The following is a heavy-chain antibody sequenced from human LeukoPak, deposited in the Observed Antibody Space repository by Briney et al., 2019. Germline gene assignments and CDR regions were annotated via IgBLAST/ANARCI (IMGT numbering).Heavy chain of an antibody. CDR1: GFNFANHA. Sequence: PGGSLRLSCAASGFNFANHAMSWVRQTAGKGLEWVSAISGGGDITYYADSVKGRFTISRDNSKDTLFLQMHSLRPGDTAVYYCANGILTGYYTPLGYWGQGTLVTVSS. D-gene: IGHD3-9*01. V-gene: IGHV3-23*01. CDR2: ISGGGDIT. CDR3: ANGILTGYYTPLGY. J-gene: IGHJ4*02.